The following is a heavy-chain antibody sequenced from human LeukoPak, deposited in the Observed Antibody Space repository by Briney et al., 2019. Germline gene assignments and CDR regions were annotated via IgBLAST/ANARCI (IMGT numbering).Heavy chain of an antibody. CDR3: ARTTVTTTFFDY. CDR1: GFTVSSNY. V-gene: IGHV3-53*01. Sequence: PGGSLRLSCAASGFTVSSNYMSWFRQAPGKGLEWVSVIYSGGSTYYADSVKGRFTISRDNSKNTLYLQMNSLRAEDTAVYYCARTTVTTTFFDYWGQGTLVTVSS. CDR2: IYSGGST. D-gene: IGHD4-17*01. J-gene: IGHJ4*02.